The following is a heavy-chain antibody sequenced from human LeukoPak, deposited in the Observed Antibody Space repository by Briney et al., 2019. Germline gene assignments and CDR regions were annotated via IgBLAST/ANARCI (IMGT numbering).Heavy chain of an antibody. V-gene: IGHV1-46*01. CDR2: INPSGGST. CDR1: GYTITSYY. J-gene: IGHJ6*03. Sequence: ASVKVSCTASGYTITSYYMHWVRQPPGQGLEWMGIINPSGGSTSYAQKFQGRVTMTRDMSTSTVYMELSSLRSEDTAVYYCARDNPHIMDVWGKGTTVTVSS. CDR3: ARDNPHIMDV.